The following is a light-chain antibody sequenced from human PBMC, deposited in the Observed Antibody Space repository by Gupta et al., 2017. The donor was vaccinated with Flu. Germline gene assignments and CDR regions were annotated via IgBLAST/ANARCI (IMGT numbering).Light chain of an antibody. Sequence: QSPLTQPPSPSGTPGQRVTISCSGSSSNIGSHSVSWYQQLPGTSPKLLNYKNNQRPAGVPDRFSGSKSGTAASLAISGLQAEKEADYYCAAWDDSLLRVFGGGTKVTVL. CDR3: AAWDDSLLRV. CDR2: KNN. CDR1: SSNIGSHS. V-gene: IGLV1-44*01. J-gene: IGLJ3*02.